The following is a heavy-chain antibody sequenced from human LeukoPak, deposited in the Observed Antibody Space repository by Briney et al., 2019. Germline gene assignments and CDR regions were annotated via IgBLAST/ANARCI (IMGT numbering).Heavy chain of an antibody. CDR2: INPYSGDT. CDR3: ARDQGSLTRSWYTGY. CDR1: GYTFTSYY. J-gene: IGHJ4*02. D-gene: IGHD6-13*01. Sequence: ASVKVSCKASGYTFTSYYMHWVRQAPGQGLEWMGRINPYSGDTNFAQKLQGRVTMTRDTSITTAYMDLSSLTPDDTAVYFCARDQGSLTRSWYTGYWGQGTQVTVSS. V-gene: IGHV1-2*06.